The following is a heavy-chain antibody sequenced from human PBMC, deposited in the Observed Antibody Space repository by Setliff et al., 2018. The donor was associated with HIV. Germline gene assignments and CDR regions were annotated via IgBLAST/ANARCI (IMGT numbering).Heavy chain of an antibody. J-gene: IGHJ6*03. Sequence: SETLSLTCAVYGGSFSGYYWSWIRQPPGKGLEWIGEIDHSGSTNYNPSLKSRVTISVDTSKNQFSLKLSSVTAADTAVYYCARDRYTWNYGKNYMDVWGKGTTVTVSS. D-gene: IGHD1-7*01. V-gene: IGHV4-34*01. CDR2: IDHSGST. CDR3: ARDRYTWNYGKNYMDV. CDR1: GGSFSGYY.